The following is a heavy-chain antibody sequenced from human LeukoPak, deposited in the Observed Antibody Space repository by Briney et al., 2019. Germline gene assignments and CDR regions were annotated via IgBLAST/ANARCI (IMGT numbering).Heavy chain of an antibody. D-gene: IGHD4-17*01. Sequence: SETLSLTCTVSGGSISSYYWSWIRQPPGKGLEWIGYIYYSGSTNYNPSLKSRVTISVDTSKNQFSLKLSSVTAADTAVYYCARGDYGDYGFSNYYYGMDVCGQGTTVTVSS. J-gene: IGHJ6*02. CDR1: GGSISSYY. V-gene: IGHV4-59*08. CDR2: IYYSGST. CDR3: ARGDYGDYGFSNYYYGMDV.